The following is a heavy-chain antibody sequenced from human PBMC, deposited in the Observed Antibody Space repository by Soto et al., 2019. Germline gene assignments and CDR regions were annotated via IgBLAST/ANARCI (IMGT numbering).Heavy chain of an antibody. Sequence: GESLKISCKGSGYSFNNYWIAWVRQMPGKGLEWMGIIYPGDSNTRYSPSFQGQVIISADKSITTACLQWSSLKASDTAMYYCAKDLDYGGNSDLFAPRAQGTPVTVPS. CDR1: GYSFNNYW. V-gene: IGHV5-51*01. CDR2: IYPGDSNT. J-gene: IGHJ5*02. D-gene: IGHD4-17*01. CDR3: AKDLDYGGNSDLFAP.